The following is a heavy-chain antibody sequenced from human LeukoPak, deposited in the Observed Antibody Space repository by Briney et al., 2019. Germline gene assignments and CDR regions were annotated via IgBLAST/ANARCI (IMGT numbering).Heavy chain of an antibody. CDR3: ARAVYSSSGFDS. CDR2: INRNGDAI. Sequence: GGSLRLSCVASGFAFSDYYMTWIRQAPGKGPEWVADINRNGDAINYADSVKGRFTISRTNANNSLFLQMDSLRAEDTAIYYCARAVYSSSGFDSWGQGALVTVSS. D-gene: IGHD2-2*01. V-gene: IGHV3-11*01. CDR1: GFAFSDYY. J-gene: IGHJ4*02.